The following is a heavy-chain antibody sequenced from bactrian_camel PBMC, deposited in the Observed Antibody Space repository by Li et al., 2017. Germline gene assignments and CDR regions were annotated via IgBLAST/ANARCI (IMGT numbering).Heavy chain of an antibody. V-gene: IGHV3-2*01. J-gene: IGHJ4*01. D-gene: IGHD1*01. CDR1: GFTFSDYT. CDR2: IYSNRIDS. Sequence: HVQLVESGGDLVRPGGSLRLSCAASGFTFSDYTMSWVRQAPGKGLEWVSSIYSNRIDSYYADSVKGRFTISRDNAKNTLYLQMNNLTTEDTGVYYCATDGPSSGLKGQGTQVTVS.